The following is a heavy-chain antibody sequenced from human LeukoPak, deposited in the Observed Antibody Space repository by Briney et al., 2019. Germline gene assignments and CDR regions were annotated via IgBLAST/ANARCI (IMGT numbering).Heavy chain of an antibody. CDR2: IYYSGST. Sequence: SETLSLTCTVSGRSISSGRYYWSWIRQHPGEGLEWIGYIYYSGSTSYNPSLKSRVTISVDTSKNQFSLKLSSVTAADTAVYYCASGDDAFNIWGQGTMVTVSS. J-gene: IGHJ3*02. V-gene: IGHV4-31*03. CDR3: ASGDDAFNI. D-gene: IGHD7-27*01. CDR1: GRSISSGRYY.